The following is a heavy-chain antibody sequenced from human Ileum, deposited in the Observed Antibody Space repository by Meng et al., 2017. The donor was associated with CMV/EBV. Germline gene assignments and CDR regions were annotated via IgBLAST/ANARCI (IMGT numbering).Heavy chain of an antibody. V-gene: IGHV3-9*01. Sequence: SLKISCAASGFNFDDYAMHWVRQAPGKGLEWVSGISWNSGSIGYADSVKGRFTISRDNAKNSLYLQMNSLRAEDTALYYCAIDKGRYSYGHYGMDVWGQGTTVTVSS. CDR2: ISWNSGSI. CDR1: GFNFDDYA. J-gene: IGHJ6*02. CDR3: AIDKGRYSYGHYGMDV. D-gene: IGHD5-18*01.